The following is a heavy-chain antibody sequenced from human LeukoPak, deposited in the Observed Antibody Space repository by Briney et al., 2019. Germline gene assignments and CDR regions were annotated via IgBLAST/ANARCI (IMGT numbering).Heavy chain of an antibody. CDR1: GGSISSYY. V-gene: IGHV4-59*12. D-gene: IGHD4-17*01. CDR2: IYYSGST. CDR3: ARDNGDYGLGY. Sequence: SETLSLTCTVSGGSISSYYWSWIRQPPGKGLEWIGYIYYSGSTNYNPSLKSRVTISVDTSKNRFSLKLSSVTAADTAVYYCARDNGDYGLGYWGQGTLVTVSS. J-gene: IGHJ4*02.